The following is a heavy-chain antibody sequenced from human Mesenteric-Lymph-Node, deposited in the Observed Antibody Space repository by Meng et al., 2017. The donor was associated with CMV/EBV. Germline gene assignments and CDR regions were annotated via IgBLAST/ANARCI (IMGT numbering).Heavy chain of an antibody. D-gene: IGHD3-16*01. CDR3: ARHGEYREFGH. CDR2: MYFSGST. J-gene: IGHJ4*02. Sequence: SETLSLTCTVSGGSITSYYWSWIRQPPGKGLEWIGYMYFSGSTNYNPSLKRRVTMSLDSSKNQFSLKLTSVTAADTAVYYCARHGEYREFGHWGQGTLVTVSS. CDR1: GGSITSYY. V-gene: IGHV4-59*01.